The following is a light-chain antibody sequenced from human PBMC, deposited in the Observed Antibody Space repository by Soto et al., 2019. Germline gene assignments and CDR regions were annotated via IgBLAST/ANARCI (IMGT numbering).Light chain of an antibody. CDR1: SSNIGSNY. J-gene: IGLJ2*01. CDR2: RNN. CDR3: AAWDDSLSGVV. Sequence: QPVLTQSPSASGTPGQRVTISCSGSSSNIGSNYVYWYQQLPGAAPKLLIYRNNQRPSGVPDRFSGSKSGTSAALAISGLRSEDEAAYYCAAWDDSLSGVVFGGGTKVTVL. V-gene: IGLV1-47*01.